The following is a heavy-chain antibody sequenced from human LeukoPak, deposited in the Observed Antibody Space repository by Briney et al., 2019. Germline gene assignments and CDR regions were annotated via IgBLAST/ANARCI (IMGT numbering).Heavy chain of an antibody. J-gene: IGHJ4*02. CDR1: GGSFSGYY. CDR3: ARGCYSSGWYTCPPFDY. D-gene: IGHD6-19*01. CDR2: INHSGST. Sequence: SETLSLTCAVYGGSFSGYYWSWIRQPPGKGLEWIGEINHSGSTSYNPSLKSRVTISVDTSKNQFSLKLSSVTAADTAVYYCARGCYSSGWYTCPPFDYWGQGTLVTVSS. V-gene: IGHV4-34*01.